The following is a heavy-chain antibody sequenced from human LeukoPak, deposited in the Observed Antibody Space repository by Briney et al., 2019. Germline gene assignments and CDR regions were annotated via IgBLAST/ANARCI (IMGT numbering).Heavy chain of an antibody. CDR3: VREGEGPLSKDFDY. CDR2: IGPHSTFT. D-gene: IGHD2/OR15-2a*01. J-gene: IGHJ4*02. V-gene: IGHV1-2*02. Sequence: ASVKVSCRSSGFTFTDHYIHWVRQGPGQGLEWMGYIGPHSTFTSSPQEFQGRVTMTRDASMSTAYMELTRLTSDDAAVYYCVREGEGPLSKDFDYWGQGTLVTVSS. CDR1: GFTFTDHY.